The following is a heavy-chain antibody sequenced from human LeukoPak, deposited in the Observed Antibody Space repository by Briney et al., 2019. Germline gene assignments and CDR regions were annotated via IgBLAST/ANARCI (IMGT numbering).Heavy chain of an antibody. CDR2: ISYDGSNK. CDR1: GFTFSSYG. J-gene: IGHJ4*02. V-gene: IGHV3-30*18. D-gene: IGHD3-22*01. CDR3: AKDPARFDYYDSSGYSYYFDY. Sequence: GGSLRLSCAASGFTFSSYGMHWVRQAPGKGLEWVAVISYDGSNKYYADSVKGRFTISRDNSKNTLYLQMNSLRAEDTAVYYCAKDPARFDYYDSSGYSYYFDYWGQGTLVTVSS.